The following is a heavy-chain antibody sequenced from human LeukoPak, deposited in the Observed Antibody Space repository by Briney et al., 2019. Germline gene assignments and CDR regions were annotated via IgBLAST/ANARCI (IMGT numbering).Heavy chain of an antibody. D-gene: IGHD1-14*01. Sequence: GGSLRLSCTASGHTFSTSGFNWVRQAPGKGLEWVASIGPTGSDRYHADSIKGRFTISRDNANNFLYLQMNSLRAEDTAVYYCATETNGRHYDYWGRGTLLTVSS. CDR2: IGPTGSDR. V-gene: IGHV3-21*06. CDR1: GHTFSTSG. J-gene: IGHJ4*02. CDR3: ATETNGRHYDY.